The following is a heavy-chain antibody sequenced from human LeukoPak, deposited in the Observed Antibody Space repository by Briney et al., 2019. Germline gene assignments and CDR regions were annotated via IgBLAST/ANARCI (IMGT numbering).Heavy chain of an antibody. V-gene: IGHV3-74*01. CDR1: GFTFSNYW. J-gene: IGHJ6*03. CDR2: INSDGGDT. D-gene: IGHD1-26*01. Sequence: PGGSLRLSCAVSGFTFSNYWMHWVRQVPGGGPVWVSHINSDGGDTTYADSVKGRFTISRDNAKDTLYLQMNSLRAEHTAVYYCARSGSGYSHYYYMDVWGKGTTLTVSS. CDR3: ARSGSGYSHYYYMDV.